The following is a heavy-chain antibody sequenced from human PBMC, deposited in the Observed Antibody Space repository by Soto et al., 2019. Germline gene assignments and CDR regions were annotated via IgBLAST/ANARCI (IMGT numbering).Heavy chain of an antibody. V-gene: IGHV1-18*01. J-gene: IGHJ3*02. CDR1: GYTFTSYG. CDR3: ARRSIAVEADAFDI. Sequence: ASVKVSCKASGYTFTSYGISWVRRAPGQGLEWMGWISAYNGNTNYAQKLQGRVTMTTDTSTSTAYMELRSLRSDDTAVYYCARRSIAVEADAFDIWGQGTMVTVSS. D-gene: IGHD6-6*01. CDR2: ISAYNGNT.